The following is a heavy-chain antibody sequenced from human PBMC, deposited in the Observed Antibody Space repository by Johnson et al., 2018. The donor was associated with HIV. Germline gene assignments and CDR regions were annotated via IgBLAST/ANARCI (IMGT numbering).Heavy chain of an antibody. CDR3: AREVAAVGDAFDI. J-gene: IGHJ3*02. D-gene: IGHD6-13*01. CDR2: IWYDGSNK. CDR1: GFTFSSYG. V-gene: IGHV3-33*01. Sequence: QVQLVESGGGVVQPGRSLRLSCAASGFTFSSYGMHWVRQAPGKGLEWVAVIWYDGSNKYYVDSVKGRFTISRDNAKNSLYLQMNSLRAEDTAVYYCAREVAAVGDAFDIWGQGTMVTVSS.